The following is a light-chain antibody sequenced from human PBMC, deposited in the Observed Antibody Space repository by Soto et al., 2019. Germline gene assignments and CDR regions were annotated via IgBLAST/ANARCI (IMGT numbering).Light chain of an antibody. J-gene: IGKJ1*01. CDR3: QQYRNWPRT. V-gene: IGKV3-15*01. CDR1: QSVDIN. Sequence: EIVLTQSPATLSLSPGEIATLYFSASQSVDINLAWYQQKAGQAPRLLVYGASTKATDMPGRFSGRGSGTEFTLTINNLQSEDFAVYYCQQYRNWPRTFGQGTKVDIK. CDR2: GAS.